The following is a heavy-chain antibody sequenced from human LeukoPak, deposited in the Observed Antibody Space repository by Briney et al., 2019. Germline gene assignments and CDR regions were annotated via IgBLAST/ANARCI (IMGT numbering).Heavy chain of an antibody. CDR2: IIPIFGTA. J-gene: IGHJ4*02. V-gene: IGHV1-69*13. Sequence: SVKVSCKASGGTFSRYAISWVRQAPGQGLEWMGGIIPIFGTANYAQKFQGRVTITADESTSTAYMELSSLRSEDTAVYYCARHLITTSPYYFDYWGQGTLVTVSS. CDR1: GGTFSRYA. CDR3: ARHLITTSPYYFDY. D-gene: IGHD3-22*01.